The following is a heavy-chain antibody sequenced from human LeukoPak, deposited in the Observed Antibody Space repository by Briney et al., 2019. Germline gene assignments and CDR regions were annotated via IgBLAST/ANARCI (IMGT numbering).Heavy chain of an antibody. CDR3: ARSPDDSSGYYRIDY. CDR2: MYSGST. CDR1: GASISSNY. V-gene: IGHV4-4*07. J-gene: IGHJ4*02. D-gene: IGHD3-22*01. Sequence: SETLSLTCSVSGASISSNYWSWIRQLPGKGLEWIGHMYSGSTSYNPSLKSRVIMSLDTSKNQFSLKLSSVTAADTAVYYCARSPDDSSGYYRIDYWGQGTLVTVSS.